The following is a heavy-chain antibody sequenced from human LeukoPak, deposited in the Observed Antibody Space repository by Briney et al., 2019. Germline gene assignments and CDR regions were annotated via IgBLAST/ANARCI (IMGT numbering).Heavy chain of an antibody. CDR1: GGSISSYY. D-gene: IGHD5-24*01. Sequence: SETLSLTCTVSGGSISSYYWSWIRQPPGKGLEWIGYIFYTGSTNYNPSLKSRVTISVDTSKNQFSLKLSSVTAADTAVYYCARSEMATIGFDYWGQGTLVTVSS. CDR2: IFYTGST. CDR3: ARSEMATIGFDY. J-gene: IGHJ4*02. V-gene: IGHV4-59*01.